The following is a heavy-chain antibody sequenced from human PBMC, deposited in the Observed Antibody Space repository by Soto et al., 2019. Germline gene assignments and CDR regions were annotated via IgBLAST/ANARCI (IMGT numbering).Heavy chain of an antibody. CDR1: GFIFNSYA. J-gene: IGHJ3*02. V-gene: IGHV3-21*01. CDR2: ISSSSSYI. D-gene: IGHD4-17*01. CDR3: AREPDYGDNDAFDI. Sequence: PGGSLRLSCAASGFIFNSYAMTWVRQAPGKGLEWVSSISSSSSYIYYADSVKGRFTISRDNAKNSLYLQMNSLRAEDTAVYYCAREPDYGDNDAFDIWGQGTMVTVSS.